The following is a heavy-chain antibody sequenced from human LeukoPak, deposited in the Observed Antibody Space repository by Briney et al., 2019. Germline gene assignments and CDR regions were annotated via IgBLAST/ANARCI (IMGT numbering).Heavy chain of an antibody. D-gene: IGHD6-13*01. CDR2: IRRDGGEN. CDR1: GSTFSSYW. CDR3: ARYPLQPYYFDY. Sequence: GGSLRLSCAASGSTFSSYWMSWVRQAPGKGLEWVANIRRDGGENYYVDSVKGRFTISRDNAKNSLYLQMNSLRAEDTAVYYCARYPLQPYYFDYWGQGTLVTVSS. J-gene: IGHJ4*02. V-gene: IGHV3-7*01.